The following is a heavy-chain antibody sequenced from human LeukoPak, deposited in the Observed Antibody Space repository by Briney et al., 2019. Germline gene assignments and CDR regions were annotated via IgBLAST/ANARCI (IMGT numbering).Heavy chain of an antibody. D-gene: IGHD3-10*01. CDR2: ISSTGGTT. CDR1: GITFSSYG. CDR3: ARDPDYYGSGSAIEYYFDY. V-gene: IGHV3-23*01. Sequence: GTLRLSCAASGITFSSYGMSWVRQAPGKGLEWVSSISSTGGTTYYADSVKGRFTISRDNSKNTLYLQMNSLRAEDTAVYYCARDPDYYGSGSAIEYYFDYWGQGTLVTVSS. J-gene: IGHJ4*02.